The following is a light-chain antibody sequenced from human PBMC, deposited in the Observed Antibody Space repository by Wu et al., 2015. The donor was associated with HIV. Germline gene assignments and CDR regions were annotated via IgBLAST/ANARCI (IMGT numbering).Light chain of an antibody. CDR1: QSISNN. CDR2: GAS. Sequence: EIVMTQSPATLSVSPGERATLSCRSSQSISNNLAWYQQKPGQAPRLLIYGASTRATGTPARFSGSGSGAEFNFTISSMQSEDIAVYYCQQYDNWPPLTFGGGTKVEIQ. CDR3: QQYDNWPPLT. V-gene: IGKV3-15*01. J-gene: IGKJ4*01.